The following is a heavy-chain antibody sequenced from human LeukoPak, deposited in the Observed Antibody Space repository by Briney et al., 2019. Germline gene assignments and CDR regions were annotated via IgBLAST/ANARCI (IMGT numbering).Heavy chain of an antibody. CDR2: INPNSGGT. J-gene: IGHJ4*02. V-gene: IGHV1-2*06. CDR1: GYTFTSYG. CDR3: ARGVGAGYFDY. D-gene: IGHD1-26*01. Sequence: ASVKVSCKASGYTFTSYGISWVRQAPRQGLEWMGRINPNSGGTNYAQKFQGRVTMTRDTSISTGYMELSSLRSDDAAVYYCARGVGAGYFDYWGQGTLVTVSS.